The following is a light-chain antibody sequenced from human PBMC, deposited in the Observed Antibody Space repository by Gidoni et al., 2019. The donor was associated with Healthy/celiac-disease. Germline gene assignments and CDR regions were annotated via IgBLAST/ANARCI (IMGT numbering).Light chain of an antibody. V-gene: IGLV1-40*01. J-gene: IGLJ1*01. CDR1: SSNIGAGYD. Sequence: QSVLTQPPSVSGAPGQRVTISCTGSSSNIGAGYDVHWYQQLPGPAPKLLIYGNSNRPSGVPDRFSGSKSGTSASLAITGLQAEDEADYYCQSYDSSLSGWYVFGTGTKVTVL. CDR3: QSYDSSLSGWYV. CDR2: GNS.